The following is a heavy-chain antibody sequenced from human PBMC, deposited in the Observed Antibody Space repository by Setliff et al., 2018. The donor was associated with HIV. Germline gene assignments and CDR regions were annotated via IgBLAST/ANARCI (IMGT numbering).Heavy chain of an antibody. V-gene: IGHV4-39*01. J-gene: IGHJ2*01. CDR1: GFTFSSYT. CDR3: ARPSTGGGYNYWYFDL. CDR2: IYYSGTT. Sequence: GSLRLSCAASGFTFSSYTMNWVRQAPGKGLEWIGSIYYSGTTYYNPSLKSRVTISVDTSKNQFSLKLSSVTAADTAVYHCARPSTGGGYNYWYFDLWGRGTLVTVSS. D-gene: IGHD5-12*01.